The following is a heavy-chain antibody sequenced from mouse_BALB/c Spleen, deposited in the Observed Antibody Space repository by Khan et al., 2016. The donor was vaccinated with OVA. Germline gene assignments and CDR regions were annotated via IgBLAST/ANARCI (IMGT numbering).Heavy chain of an antibody. CDR2: ISYSGVT. Sequence: VQLKESGPGLVKPSQSLSLTCTVTGYSITSGYAWNWIRQFPGNKLEWMGYISYSGVTRYTPSLKSRIPFTRDTSKNQFFLQLNSVTTEDTATYYCARGNYYVYYFDYWGQGTTLTVSS. CDR1: GYSITSGYA. V-gene: IGHV3-2*02. CDR3: ARGNYYVYYFDY. D-gene: IGHD1-1*01. J-gene: IGHJ2*01.